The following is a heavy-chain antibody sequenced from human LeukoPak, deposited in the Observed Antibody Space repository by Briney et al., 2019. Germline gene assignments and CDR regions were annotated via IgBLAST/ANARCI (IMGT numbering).Heavy chain of an antibody. CDR3: AKWGPSGFDY. V-gene: IGHV3-23*01. Sequence: GSLRLSSAASGFTFSSYAMSWVRPAPGAGLDWVSAISGSGGSTYYADSVKGRFTISRDNSKNTLYLQMNSLRAEDTAVYYCAKWGPSGFDYWGQGTLVTVSS. CDR1: GFTFSSYA. J-gene: IGHJ4*02. D-gene: IGHD6-19*01. CDR2: ISGSGGST.